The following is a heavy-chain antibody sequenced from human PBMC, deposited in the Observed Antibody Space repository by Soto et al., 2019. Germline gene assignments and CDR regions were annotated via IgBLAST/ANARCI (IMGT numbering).Heavy chain of an antibody. CDR1: GFTFSDYY. D-gene: IGHD6-6*01. CDR2: IWYDGSNK. V-gene: IGHV3-33*08. CDR3: ARDQYSSSSGYYYYGMDV. Sequence: PGGSLRLSCAASGFTFSDYYMSWIRQAPGKGLEWVAVIWYDGSNKYYADSVKGRFTISRDNSKNTLYLQMNSLRAEDTAVYYCARDQYSSSSGYYYYGMDVWGQGTTVTVSS. J-gene: IGHJ6*02.